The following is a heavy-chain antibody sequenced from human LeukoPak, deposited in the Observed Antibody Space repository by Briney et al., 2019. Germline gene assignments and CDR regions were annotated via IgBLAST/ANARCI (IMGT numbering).Heavy chain of an antibody. D-gene: IGHD3-10*01. CDR3: ARVRSGSYLDY. CDR2: IYYSGST. V-gene: IGHV4-59*01. Sequence: SETLSLTCTVSGGSISSYYWSRIRQPPGKGLEWIGYIYYSGSTNYNPSLKSRVTISVDTSKNQFSLKLSSVTAADTAVYYCARVRSGSYLDYWGQGTLVTVSS. J-gene: IGHJ4*02. CDR1: GGSISSYY.